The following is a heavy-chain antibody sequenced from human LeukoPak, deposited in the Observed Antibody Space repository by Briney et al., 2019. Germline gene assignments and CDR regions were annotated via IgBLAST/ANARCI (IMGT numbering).Heavy chain of an antibody. J-gene: IGHJ5*02. V-gene: IGHV1-69*13. D-gene: IGHD1-14*01. CDR3: ARPRGPAYRYNWFDP. Sequence: SVKVSCKASGGTFSSYAISWVRQAPGQGLEWMGGIIPIFGTANYAQKFQGRVTITADESTSTAYMELSSLRSEDTAVYYCARPRGPAYRYNWFDPWGQGTLVTVSS. CDR2: IIPIFGTA. CDR1: GGTFSSYA.